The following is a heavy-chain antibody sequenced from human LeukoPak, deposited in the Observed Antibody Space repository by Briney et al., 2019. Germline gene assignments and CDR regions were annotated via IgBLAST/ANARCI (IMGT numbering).Heavy chain of an antibody. D-gene: IGHD6-19*01. CDR1: GFTFSSYW. V-gene: IGHV3-74*01. Sequence: GGSLSLSCAASGFTFSSYWMHWVRQAPGKGLVWVSRINADGSSTSYADSVKGRFTISRDNAKNTLYLQRNSLRAEDTAVYYCARDRDISGWSGGFDHWGQGTLVTVSS. CDR2: INADGSST. J-gene: IGHJ4*02. CDR3: ARDRDISGWSGGFDH.